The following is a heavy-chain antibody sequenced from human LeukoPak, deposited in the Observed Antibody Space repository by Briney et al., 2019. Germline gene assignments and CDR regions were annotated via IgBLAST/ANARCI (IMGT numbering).Heavy chain of an antibody. Sequence: PGGSLRLSCAASEFTFSSYGMSWFRQPPGKGLEWVANIKQDGTEKYYVDSVKGRFTISRDNAKNSLYLQMNSLRAEDTAVYYCARVAAAAIYYYYYMDVWGKGTTVTVSS. V-gene: IGHV3-7*01. CDR3: ARVAAAAIYYYYYMDV. D-gene: IGHD6-13*01. CDR2: IKQDGTEK. J-gene: IGHJ6*03. CDR1: EFTFSSYG.